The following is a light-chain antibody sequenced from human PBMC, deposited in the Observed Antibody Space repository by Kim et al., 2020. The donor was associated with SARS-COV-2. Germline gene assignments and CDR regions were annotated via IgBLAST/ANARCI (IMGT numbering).Light chain of an antibody. Sequence: SLSPGERATLSCRASQGISTSLAWYQQRPGHAPRLLIYDASKRATGIPARFSGSGSGTDFTLTISSLEPEDFAVYYCQQRSNWLTFGGGTKVDIK. J-gene: IGKJ4*01. CDR2: DAS. V-gene: IGKV3-11*01. CDR1: QGISTS. CDR3: QQRSNWLT.